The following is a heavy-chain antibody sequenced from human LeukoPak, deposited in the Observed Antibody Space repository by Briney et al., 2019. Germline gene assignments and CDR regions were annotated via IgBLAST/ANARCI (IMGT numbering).Heavy chain of an antibody. V-gene: IGHV1-18*01. D-gene: IGHD4-17*01. CDR3: ARVTEGDYGDYFDY. Sequence: ASVKVSCKASGYTFTSYGISWVRQAPRQGLEWMGWISAYNGNTNYAQKLQGRVTMTTDTSTSTAYMELRSLRSDDTAVYYCARVTEGDYGDYFDYWGQGTLVTVSS. CDR1: GYTFTSYG. J-gene: IGHJ4*02. CDR2: ISAYNGNT.